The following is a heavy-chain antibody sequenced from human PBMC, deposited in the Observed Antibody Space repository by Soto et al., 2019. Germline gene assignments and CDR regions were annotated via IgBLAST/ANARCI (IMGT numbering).Heavy chain of an antibody. V-gene: IGHV3-30-3*01. CDR3: ASEEFDY. CDR2: ISYDGSNK. CDR1: GFTFSSYA. J-gene: IGHJ4*02. Sequence: QVQLVESGGGVVQPGTSMRLSCAASGFTFSSYALHWVRQATGKGLEWVTLISYDGSNKYYADSVKGRFTISRDNSKNTLYLQMNSLRAEDTAVYYCASEEFDYWGQGTLVTVSS.